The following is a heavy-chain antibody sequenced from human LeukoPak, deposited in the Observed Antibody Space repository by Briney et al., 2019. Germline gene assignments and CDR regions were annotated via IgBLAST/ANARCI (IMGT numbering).Heavy chain of an antibody. J-gene: IGHJ4*02. D-gene: IGHD3-10*01. V-gene: IGHV4-34*01. CDR3: ARGRSYYYGSGSYYTPFDY. CDR1: GGSFSGYY. CDR2: INHSGST. Sequence: MPSETLPLTCAVYGGSFSGYYWSWIRQPPGKGLEWIGEINHSGSTNYNPSLKSRVTISVDTSKNQFSLKLSSVTAADTAVYYCARGRSYYYGSGSYYTPFDYWGQGTLVTVSS.